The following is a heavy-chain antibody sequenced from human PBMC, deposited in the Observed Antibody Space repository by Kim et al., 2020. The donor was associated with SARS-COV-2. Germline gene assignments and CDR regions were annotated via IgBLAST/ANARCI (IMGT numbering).Heavy chain of an antibody. V-gene: IGHV3-23*01. Sequence: DTVKGRFTISRDHSKNTLYLQMNSLRGEDTAVSYCAKDLRLYDILTGYDYWGQGTLVTVSS. CDR3: AKDLRLYDILTGYDY. D-gene: IGHD3-9*01. J-gene: IGHJ4*02.